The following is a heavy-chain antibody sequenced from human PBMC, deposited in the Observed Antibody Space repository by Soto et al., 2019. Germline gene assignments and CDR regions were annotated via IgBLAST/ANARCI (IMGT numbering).Heavy chain of an antibody. D-gene: IGHD4-17*01. J-gene: IGHJ3*02. CDR2: IWYDGSNK. CDR1: GFTFSSYG. V-gene: IGHV3-33*01. CDR3: ARPGYGDYGLWAFDI. Sequence: GGSLRLSCAASGFTFSSYGMHWVRQAPGKGLEWVAVIWYDGSNKYYADSVKGRFTISRDNSKNTLYLQMNSLRAEDTAVYYCARPGYGDYGLWAFDIWGQGTMVTVSS.